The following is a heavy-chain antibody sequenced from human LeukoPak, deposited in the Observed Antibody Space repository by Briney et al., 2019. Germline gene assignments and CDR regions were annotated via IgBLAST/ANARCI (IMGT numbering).Heavy chain of an antibody. J-gene: IGHJ4*02. CDR1: GNSFSDHY. CDR2: IKQDGSEK. Sequence: GGSLRLSCAASGNSFSDHYMDWVRQAPGKGLEWVANIKQDGSEKYYVDSVKGRFTISRDNAKNSLYLQMNSLRAEDTAVYYCARSRSGGYWGQGTLVTVSS. D-gene: IGHD3-10*01. CDR3: ARSRSGGY. V-gene: IGHV3-7*01.